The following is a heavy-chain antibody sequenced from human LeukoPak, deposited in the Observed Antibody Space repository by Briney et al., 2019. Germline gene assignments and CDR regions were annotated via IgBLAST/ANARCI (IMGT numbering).Heavy chain of an antibody. CDR2: ISGSGGST. CDR1: GFTFSSYA. Sequence: GGSLRLSCAASGFTFSSYAMSWVRQAPGKGLEWVSAISGSGGSTYYADSVKGRFTISRDNSKNTLYLQMNSVRAEDTAVYYCAKDLYFRGAGSFDYWGQGTLVTVSS. CDR3: AKDLYFRGAGSFDY. D-gene: IGHD6-13*01. J-gene: IGHJ4*02. V-gene: IGHV3-23*01.